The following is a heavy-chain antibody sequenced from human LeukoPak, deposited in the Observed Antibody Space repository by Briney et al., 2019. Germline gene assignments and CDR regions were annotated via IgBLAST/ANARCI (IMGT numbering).Heavy chain of an antibody. D-gene: IGHD1-26*01. CDR1: GFTVSTNY. CDR2: IQSGGST. CDR3: ASRIVGAPGPFDY. J-gene: IGHJ4*02. V-gene: IGHV3-53*01. Sequence: PGGSLRLSCAVSGFTVSTNYMSWVRQAPGKGLEWVSVIQSGGSTNYADSVKGRFTISRDNSKNTLYLQMNSLRAEDTAVYYCASRIVGAPGPFDYWGQGTLVTVSS.